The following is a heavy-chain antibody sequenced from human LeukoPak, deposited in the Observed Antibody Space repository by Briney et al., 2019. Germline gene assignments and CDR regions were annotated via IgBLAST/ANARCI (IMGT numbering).Heavy chain of an antibody. CDR3: AREWVLRYYGWLSERYFDL. CDR2: VHGDGST. D-gene: IGHD3-9*01. Sequence: GGSLRLSCAASGFTASSNHMNWVRQAPGKGLEWLSVVHGDGSTYYADSVKGRFTISRDNSKNTLYLQMNSLSAEDTAVYYCAREWVLRYYGWLSERYFDLWGRGTLVTVSS. J-gene: IGHJ2*01. CDR1: GFTASSNH. V-gene: IGHV3-66*01.